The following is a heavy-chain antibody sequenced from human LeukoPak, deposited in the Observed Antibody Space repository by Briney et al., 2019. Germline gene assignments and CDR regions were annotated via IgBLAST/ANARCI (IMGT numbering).Heavy chain of an antibody. CDR3: ARVYSSGWYMRGFVDY. J-gene: IGHJ4*02. V-gene: IGHV3-64*01. Sequence: HPGGSLRLSCAASGFTFSSYAMHWVRQAPGKGLEYVSAISSNGGSTYYANSVKGRFTISRDNSKNTLYLQMGSLRAEDMAVYYCARVYSSGWYMRGFVDYWGQGTLVTVSS. D-gene: IGHD6-19*01. CDR2: ISSNGGST. CDR1: GFTFSSYA.